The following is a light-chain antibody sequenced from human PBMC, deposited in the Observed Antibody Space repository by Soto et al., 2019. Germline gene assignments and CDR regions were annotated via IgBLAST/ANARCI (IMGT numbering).Light chain of an antibody. Sequence: EIVLIQSPATLSLSPGERATLSCRASQSVSSYLAWYQQKPGQAPRLLIYDASNRATGIPARFSGSGSGTDFTLTISSLEPEDFAVYYCQQRSNWPSFGPGTKVDI. CDR1: QSVSSY. CDR2: DAS. CDR3: QQRSNWPS. J-gene: IGKJ3*01. V-gene: IGKV3-11*01.